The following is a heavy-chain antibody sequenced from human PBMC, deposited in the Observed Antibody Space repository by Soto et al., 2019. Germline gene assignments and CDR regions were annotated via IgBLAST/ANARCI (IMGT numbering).Heavy chain of an antibody. D-gene: IGHD3-10*01. J-gene: IGHJ6*03. CDR1: GYTFTSYD. V-gene: IGHV1-8*01. CDR2: MNPNSGNT. Sequence: ASVKVSCKASGYTFTSYDINWVRQATGQGLEWMGWMNPNSGNTGYAQKFQGRVTMTRNTSISTAYMELSSLRSEDTAVYYCARGRQVRGVGKYYYYYMDVWGKGTTVTVSS. CDR3: ARGRQVRGVGKYYYYYMDV.